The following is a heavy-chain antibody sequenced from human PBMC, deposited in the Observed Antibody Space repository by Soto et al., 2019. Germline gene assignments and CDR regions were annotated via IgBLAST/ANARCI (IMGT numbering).Heavy chain of an antibody. D-gene: IGHD2-2*01. Sequence: QVQLVQSGAEVKTPGASVKVSCKASGYTFTSYGISWVRQAPGQGLEWMGWISAYNGNTNYAQKLQGRVTMTTDTSTSTAYMELRSLRSDDTAVYYCAREGGYCSSTSCPGYYGMDVWGQGTTVTVSS. CDR2: ISAYNGNT. V-gene: IGHV1-18*04. CDR1: GYTFTSYG. CDR3: AREGGYCSSTSCPGYYGMDV. J-gene: IGHJ6*02.